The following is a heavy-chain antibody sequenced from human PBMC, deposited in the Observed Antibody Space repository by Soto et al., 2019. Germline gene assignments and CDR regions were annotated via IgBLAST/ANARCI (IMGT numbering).Heavy chain of an antibody. CDR3: AKTPHYDSSGYYSWSGP. J-gene: IGHJ5*02. Sequence: PSETLSLTCTVSGGSISSGGYYWSWIRQHPGKGLEWNGYIYYSGSTFYIPSLKSRVTISVDTSKNQFSLKLSSLRSDDTAVYYCAKTPHYDSSGYYSWSGPWGQGTLVTVSS. CDR2: IYYSGST. D-gene: IGHD3-22*01. V-gene: IGHV4-31*03. CDR1: GGSISSGGYY.